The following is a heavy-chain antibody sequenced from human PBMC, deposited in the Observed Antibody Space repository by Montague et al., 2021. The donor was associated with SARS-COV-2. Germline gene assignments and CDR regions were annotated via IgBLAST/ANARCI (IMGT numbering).Heavy chain of an antibody. CDR2: MYNSRSS. J-gene: IGHJ6*02. CDR1: GGSISAYY. V-gene: IGHV4-59*13. CDR3: AREGIPTPGAEWKILHYHGMDV. D-gene: IGHD6-13*01. Sequence: SETLSLTCTVSGGSISAYYWSWIRQPPGKGLEWIAYMYNSRSSNYNHSLKSRVSISVDTSKSQFYLKLTSVTAADTAVYYCAREGIPTPGAEWKILHYHGMDVWGQGTTVTVSS.